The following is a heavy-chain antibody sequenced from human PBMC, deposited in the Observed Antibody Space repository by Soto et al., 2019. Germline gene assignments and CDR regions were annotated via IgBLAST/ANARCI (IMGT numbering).Heavy chain of an antibody. J-gene: IGHJ5*01. V-gene: IGHV1-2*02. D-gene: IGHD3-16*01. CDR3: ARVVSLYYDVFFFYWFDD. Sequence: ASVKVSCKASGYTFTGYYMHWARQAPGQGLEWMGWIKSFNGDTNYAQKFQGRVTLTRDTSISTAYMELSRLKSDDTAVYYCARVVSLYYDVFFFYWFDDCGHGTPVTVS. CDR2: IKSFNGDT. CDR1: GYTFTGYY.